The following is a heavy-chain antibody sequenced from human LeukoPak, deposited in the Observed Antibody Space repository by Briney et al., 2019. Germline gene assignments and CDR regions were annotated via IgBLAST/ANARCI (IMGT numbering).Heavy chain of an antibody. J-gene: IGHJ3*02. CDR1: GFTVSSNY. V-gene: IGHV3-66*02. D-gene: IGHD2-2*01. CDR3: ARDLRYCSSTSCYRGAFDI. CDR2: IYSGGST. Sequence: GGSLRLSCAASGFTVSSNYMSWVRQAPGKGLEWVSVIYSGGSTYYADSVKGRFTISRDNSKNTLYLQMNSLRAEDTAVYYCARDLRYCSSTSCYRGAFDIWVQGTMVTVSS.